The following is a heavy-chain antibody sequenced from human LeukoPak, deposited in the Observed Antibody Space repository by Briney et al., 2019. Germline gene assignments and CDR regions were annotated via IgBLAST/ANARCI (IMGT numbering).Heavy chain of an antibody. CDR2: MNPNSCHT. J-gene: IGHJ4*02. CDR3: ARAQSAEAGTRTPGSFDY. D-gene: IGHD6-19*01. CDR1: GYTFTSYD. Sequence: GASVKVSCNASGYTFTSYDINCVRHATGQGLVWMRWMNPNSCHTGCAQKFQGRVTMTRSTSISTAYMELSSLRSEDTAVYYCARAQSAEAGTRTPGSFDYWGRGTLVTVSS. V-gene: IGHV1-8*01.